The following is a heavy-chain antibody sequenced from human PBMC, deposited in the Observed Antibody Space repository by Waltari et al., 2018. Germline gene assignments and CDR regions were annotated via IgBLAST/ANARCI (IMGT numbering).Heavy chain of an antibody. CDR2: SNSDGSST. Sequence: EVQLVESGGGLVQPGGSLSLSCAASGFTYSMYWMQWVRQAPGKGLVWVSRSNSDGSSTSYADSVKGRFTISKDNAKNTVYLQMNSLRAEDTAIYYCARGARRTTVTTGWWYFDLWGRGTLVTVSS. D-gene: IGHD4-17*01. J-gene: IGHJ2*01. V-gene: IGHV3-74*01. CDR1: GFTYSMYW. CDR3: ARGARRTTVTTGWWYFDL.